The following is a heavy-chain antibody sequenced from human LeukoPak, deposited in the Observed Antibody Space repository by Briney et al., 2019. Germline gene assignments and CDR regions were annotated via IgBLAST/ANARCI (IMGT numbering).Heavy chain of an antibody. Sequence: GASVKVSCKASGYTFTSYYMHWVRQAPGQGLDWMGIVNPSGGSTSYAQKFQGRVTMTRDTSTSTVYMELSSLRSEDTAVYYCATPPLNSYGYFLFHYWGQGTLVTVSS. J-gene: IGHJ4*02. D-gene: IGHD5-18*01. CDR3: ATPPLNSYGYFLFHY. CDR2: VNPSGGST. CDR1: GYTFTSYY. V-gene: IGHV1-46*01.